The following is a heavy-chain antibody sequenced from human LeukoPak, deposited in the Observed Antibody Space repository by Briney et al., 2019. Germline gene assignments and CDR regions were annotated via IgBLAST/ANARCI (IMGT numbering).Heavy chain of an antibody. CDR3: ARASWVSTADAVW. Sequence: PGGSLRLSCAASGFTFSSYAMSWVRQAPGKGLEWVSSLRDNGGTFYGASVRGRFSLSRDESRNTVYVHLNDLSVEDTAIYYCARASWVSTADAVWGGQGPVVAVS. J-gene: IGHJ4*02. CDR1: GFTFSSYA. CDR2: LRDNGGT. V-gene: IGHV3-23*02. D-gene: IGHD2-2*01.